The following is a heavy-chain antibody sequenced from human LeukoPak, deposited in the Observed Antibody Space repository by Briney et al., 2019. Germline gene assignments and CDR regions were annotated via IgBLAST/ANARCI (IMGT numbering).Heavy chain of an antibody. CDR1: GGSISSGSYY. Sequence: SETLSLTCTVSGGSISSGSYYWSWIRQPAGKGLEWIGRIYTSGSTNYNPSLKSRVTISVDMSKNQFSLKLSSVTAADTAVYYCARVRSSWYYYYYMDVWGKGTTVTVSS. CDR2: IYTSGST. V-gene: IGHV4-61*02. J-gene: IGHJ6*03. CDR3: ARVRSSWYYYYYMDV. D-gene: IGHD6-13*01.